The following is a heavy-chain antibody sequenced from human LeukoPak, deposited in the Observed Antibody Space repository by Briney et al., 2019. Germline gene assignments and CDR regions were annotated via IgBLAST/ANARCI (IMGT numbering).Heavy chain of an antibody. CDR1: GGSISSYY. V-gene: IGHV4-4*07. CDR2: IYTSGST. J-gene: IGHJ6*03. CDR3: ARSTYYYDSSGYPHYYYYMDV. D-gene: IGHD3-22*01. Sequence: SETLSLTCTVSGGSISSYYWSWIRQPAGKGLEWIGRIYTSGSTNYNPSLKSRVTMSVGTSKNQFSLKLSSVTAADTAVYYCARSTYYYDSSGYPHYYYYMDVWGKGTTVTVSS.